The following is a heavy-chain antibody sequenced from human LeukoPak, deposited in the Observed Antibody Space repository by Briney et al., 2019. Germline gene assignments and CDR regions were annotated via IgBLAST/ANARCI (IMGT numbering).Heavy chain of an antibody. CDR2: IIPIFGTA. V-gene: IGHV1-69*05. J-gene: IGHJ3*02. Sequence: SVKVSCKASGGTYSSYAIGWVRQAPGQGLEWMGRIIPIFGTANYAQKFQGRVTITTDESTSTAYMELSSLRSEDTAVYYCARAPYYDSSGYNIWGQGTMVTVSS. CDR3: ARAPYYDSSGYNI. D-gene: IGHD3-22*01. CDR1: GGTYSSYA.